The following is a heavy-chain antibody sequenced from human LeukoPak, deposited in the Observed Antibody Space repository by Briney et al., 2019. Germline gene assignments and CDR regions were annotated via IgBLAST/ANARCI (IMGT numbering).Heavy chain of an antibody. CDR2: ISAYNGNT. Sequence: ASVKVSCKASGYSFISYGISWVRQAPGQGLEWMGWISAYNGNTNYAQKYQGRVTMTIDTPTTTAYMELRSLRSDDTAVYYCARGGVNSGYDSYLDYWGQGTLVTVSS. CDR1: GYSFISYG. D-gene: IGHD5-12*01. CDR3: ARGGVNSGYDSYLDY. V-gene: IGHV1-18*01. J-gene: IGHJ4*02.